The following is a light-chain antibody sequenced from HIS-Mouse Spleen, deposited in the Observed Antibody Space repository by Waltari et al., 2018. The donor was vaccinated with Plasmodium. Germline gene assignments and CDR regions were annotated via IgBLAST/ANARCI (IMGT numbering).Light chain of an antibody. V-gene: IGLV3-10*01. CDR1: AFPKKY. CDR3: YSTDSSGNHRV. CDR2: EDS. Sequence: SYELTQPPPVSVSPGQTARITCSGDAFPKKYAYWYQQKSGQAPVLVIYEDSKRPSGLPERFSGSSSGTMATLTISGAQVEDEADYYCYSTDSSGNHRVFGGGTKLTVL. J-gene: IGLJ3*02.